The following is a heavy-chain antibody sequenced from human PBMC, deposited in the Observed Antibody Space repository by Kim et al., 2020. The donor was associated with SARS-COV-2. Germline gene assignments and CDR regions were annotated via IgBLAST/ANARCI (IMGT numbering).Heavy chain of an antibody. CDR2: IGTAGDT. CDR3: ARSLGVWGRPLDAFDI. CDR1: GFTFSSYD. Sequence: GGSLRLSCAASGFTFSSYDMHWVRQATGKGLEWVSAIGTAGDTYYPGSVKGRFTISRENAKNSLYLQMNSLRAGDTAVYYCARSLGVWGRPLDAFDIWGQGTMVTVSS. J-gene: IGHJ3*02. D-gene: IGHD3-16*01. V-gene: IGHV3-13*01.